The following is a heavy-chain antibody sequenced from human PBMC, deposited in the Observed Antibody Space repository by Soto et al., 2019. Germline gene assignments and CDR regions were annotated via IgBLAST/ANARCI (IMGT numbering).Heavy chain of an antibody. CDR3: ARGGQGGMDV. D-gene: IGHD1-26*01. CDR1: GYTXTNYY. CDR2: INPTGGST. V-gene: IGHV1-46*01. Sequence: GXSXKVSFKASGYTXTNYYMHLVRQAPGQGLEWMGIINPTGGSTYYAQKFQGRVTMTSDTSTTTVYMELSSLRSEDTAVYYCARGGQGGMDVWGQETSATVS. J-gene: IGHJ6*02.